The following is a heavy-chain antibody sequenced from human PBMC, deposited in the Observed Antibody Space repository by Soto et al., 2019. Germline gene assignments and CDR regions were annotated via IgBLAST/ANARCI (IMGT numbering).Heavy chain of an antibody. CDR1: GYTFTSYV. J-gene: IGHJ3*02. CDR3: ARYMNMGKLVRVDAFDI. CDR2: ISAYNGNT. D-gene: IGHD2-21*01. V-gene: IGHV1-18*01. Sequence: ASVKVSCKASGYTFTSYVISWVRQAPGQGLEWMGWISAYNGNTNYAQKLQGRVTMTTDTSTSTAYMELRSLRSDDTAVYYFARYMNMGKLVRVDAFDIWGQGTWVPVPS.